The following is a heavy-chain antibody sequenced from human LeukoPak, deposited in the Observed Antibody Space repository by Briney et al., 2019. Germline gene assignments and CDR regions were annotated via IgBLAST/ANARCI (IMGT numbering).Heavy chain of an antibody. CDR1: GYTFTGYY. J-gene: IGHJ4*02. D-gene: IGHD6-6*01. V-gene: IGHV1-2*06. CDR3: ARAPEYSSSYLIDY. Sequence: GASVKVSCKASGYTFTGYYMHWVRQAPGQGLEWMGRINPNSGGTNYAQKFRGRVTMTRDTSISTAYMELSRLRSDDTAVHYCARAPEYSSSYLIDYWGQGTLVTVSS. CDR2: INPNSGGT.